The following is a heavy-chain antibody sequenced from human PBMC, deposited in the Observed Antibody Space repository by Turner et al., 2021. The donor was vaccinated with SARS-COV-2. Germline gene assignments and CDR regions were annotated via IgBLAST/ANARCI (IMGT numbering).Heavy chain of an antibody. Sequence: VRLVQSGAEGKKPGASVQVSCIASGYTLTDDYMHWVLQAPGQGLELMVWLNPNSGCTNYAQNFQRRVTMTRYTSIITAYMELSRLRAYDPSVYYCAVVPAAKTRGYYYGMDVWGQGTTVTVSS. CDR2: LNPNSGCT. CDR3: AVVPAAKTRGYYYGMDV. V-gene: IGHV1-2*02. CDR1: GYTLTDDY. D-gene: IGHD2-2*01. J-gene: IGHJ6*02.